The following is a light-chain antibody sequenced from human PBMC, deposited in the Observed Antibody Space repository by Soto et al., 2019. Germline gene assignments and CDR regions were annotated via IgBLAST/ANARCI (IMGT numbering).Light chain of an antibody. CDR2: DAY. J-gene: IGKJ5*01. CDR3: QQRHMWPIT. CDR1: QSFRGL. Sequence: VVLTQSPVTLSFSPGERATLSFRASQSFRGLLAWYQQKTGQAPRLLIYDAYNRATGIPPRLSGSGSGTDLTITISSIETEDSEVYYCQQRHMWPITFGHGTRLEIK. V-gene: IGKV3-11*01.